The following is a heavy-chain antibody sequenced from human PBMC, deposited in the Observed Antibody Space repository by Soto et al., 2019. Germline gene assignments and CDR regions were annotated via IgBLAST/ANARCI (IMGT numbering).Heavy chain of an antibody. CDR1: GFTFTNHW. CDR3: AREGSSGRRYAL. J-gene: IGHJ4*02. V-gene: IGHV3-74*01. D-gene: IGHD6-19*01. CDR2: ISNDGSIT. Sequence: DVQLVQSGGGLVQPGGSLKFSCSASGFTFTNHWMHWVRQTPEKGLVWVSSISNDGSITLYADSVKGRFTISRDNAKSTLYLQMDSLRAEDTAVYYCAREGSSGRRYALWGQGTLATVSS.